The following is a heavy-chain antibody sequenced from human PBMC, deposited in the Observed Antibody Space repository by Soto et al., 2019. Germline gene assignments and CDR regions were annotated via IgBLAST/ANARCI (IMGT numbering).Heavy chain of an antibody. CDR2: IDGAAATT. Sequence: GGSLRLSCTASGFTFNNKWMHWVRQAPGKGLVWLSRIDGAAATTNYADSVKGRFTISRDNSKNTLYLQMNSLKAEDTAVYYCAKGQKWELPFDYWGQGALVTVSS. V-gene: IGHV3-74*01. D-gene: IGHD1-26*01. CDR3: AKGQKWELPFDY. J-gene: IGHJ4*02. CDR1: GFTFNNKW.